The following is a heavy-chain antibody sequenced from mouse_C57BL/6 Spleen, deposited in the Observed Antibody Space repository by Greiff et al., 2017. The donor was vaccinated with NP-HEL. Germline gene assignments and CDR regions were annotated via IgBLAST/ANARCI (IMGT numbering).Heavy chain of an antibody. CDR2: IYPRSGNT. D-gene: IGHD2-3*01. V-gene: IGHV1-81*01. J-gene: IGHJ4*01. CDR1: GYTFTSYG. Sequence: ESGAELARPGASVKLSCKASGYTFTSYGISWVKQRTGQGLEWIGEIYPRSGNTYYNAKFKGKATLTADKSSSTAYMELRSLTSEDSAVYFCARVDDGYSLYAMDYWGQGTSVTVSS. CDR3: ARVDDGYSLYAMDY.